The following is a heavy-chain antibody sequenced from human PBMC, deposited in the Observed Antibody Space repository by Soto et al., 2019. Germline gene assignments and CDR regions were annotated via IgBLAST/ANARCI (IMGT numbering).Heavy chain of an antibody. CDR2: ISWNSGSI. J-gene: IGHJ4*02. V-gene: IGHV3-9*01. D-gene: IGHD6-19*01. Sequence: EVQLVESGGGLVQPGRSLRLSCAASGFTFDDYAMHWVRQAPGKGLEWVSGISWNSGSIGYADSVKDRFTISRDNAKNSLYLQMNSLRAEDTALYYCAKELYSSGVDYWGQGTLVTVSS. CDR3: AKELYSSGVDY. CDR1: GFTFDDYA.